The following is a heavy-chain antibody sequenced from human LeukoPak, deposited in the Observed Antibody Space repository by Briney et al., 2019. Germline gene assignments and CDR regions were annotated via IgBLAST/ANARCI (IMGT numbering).Heavy chain of an antibody. D-gene: IGHD3-22*01. Sequence: SVKVSCKASGGTFSSYAISWVRQAPGQGLEWMGRIIPIFGTANYAQKFQGKVTITTDESTSTAYMELSRLRSEDTAVYYCARDPLRGYYDSSGYDLGSTWGQGTLVTVSS. CDR3: ARDPLRGYYDSSGYDLGST. CDR2: IIPIFGTA. CDR1: GGTFSSYA. J-gene: IGHJ5*02. V-gene: IGHV1-69*05.